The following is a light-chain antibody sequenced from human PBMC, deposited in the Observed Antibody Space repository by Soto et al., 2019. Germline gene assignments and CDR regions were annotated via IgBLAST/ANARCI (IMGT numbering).Light chain of an antibody. CDR1: SSDVGGYNY. J-gene: IGLJ2*01. Sequence: QSLLTQPASVSGTPGQSITISCTGTSSDVGGYNYVSWYQQHPGIAPKLMISEVSNRPSGVSNRFSGSKSGNTASLTISGLQAEDEADYYCSSYTSSSTLVFGGGTQLTVL. CDR2: EVS. CDR3: SSYTSSSTLV. V-gene: IGLV2-14*01.